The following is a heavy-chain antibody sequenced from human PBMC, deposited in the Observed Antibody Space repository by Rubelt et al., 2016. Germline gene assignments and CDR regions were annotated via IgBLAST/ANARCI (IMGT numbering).Heavy chain of an antibody. CDR3: VKAALQDI. D-gene: IGHD6-25*01. CDR2: FDPEDGET. J-gene: IGHJ3*02. Sequence: GLEWMGGFDPEDGETIYAQKFQGRVTMTEDTSTDTAYMELSSLRAEDTAVYYCVKAALQDIWGQGTMVTVSS. V-gene: IGHV1-24*01.